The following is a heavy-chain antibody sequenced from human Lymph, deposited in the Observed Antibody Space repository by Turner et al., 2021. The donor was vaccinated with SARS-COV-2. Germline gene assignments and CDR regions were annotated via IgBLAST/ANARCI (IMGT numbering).Heavy chain of an antibody. CDR3: VRGDRKAVTSTDYFDF. D-gene: IGHD6-19*01. V-gene: IGHV1-2*02. CDR2: INHNRSGK. CDR1: GNTCTGYS. Sequence: HVRVVQSGAEVKKPGASVIVSGRSPGNTCTGYSMHWVRQAPGKGLEWMGGINHNRSGKSYAQKFQGRFTIARDNSNSTAYMKMSRLRADDTAIYYCVRGDRKAVTSTDYFDFWGQGTMVTVSS. J-gene: IGHJ4*01.